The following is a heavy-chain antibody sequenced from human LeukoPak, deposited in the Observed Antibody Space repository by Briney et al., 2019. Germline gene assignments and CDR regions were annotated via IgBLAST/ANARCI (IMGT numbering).Heavy chain of an antibody. CDR1: GYTFTRYA. V-gene: IGHV1-8*01. D-gene: IGHD3-10*01. CDR2: MNPNSGNT. Sequence: ASVKISCKTSGYTFTRYAMNWVRQATGQGLEWMGWMNPNSGNTGYAQKFQGRVTMTRNTSISTAYMELSSLRSEDTAVYYCARGILWFGDDVWGKGTTVTISS. CDR3: ARGILWFGDDV. J-gene: IGHJ6*04.